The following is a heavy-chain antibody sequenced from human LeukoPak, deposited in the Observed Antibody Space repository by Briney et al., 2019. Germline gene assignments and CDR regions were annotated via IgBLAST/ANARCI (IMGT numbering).Heavy chain of an antibody. CDR2: IRYDGSNK. CDR1: GFTFSSYG. D-gene: IGHD1-1*01. Sequence: PGGSLRLSCAASGFTFSSYGMHWVRQAPGKGLEWVAFIRYDGSNKYYADSVKGRFTISSDNSKNTLYLQMDSLRAEDTAVYYCAKDERAYYYYYMDVWGQGTPVTVSS. J-gene: IGHJ6*03. V-gene: IGHV3-30*02. CDR3: AKDERAYYYYYMDV.